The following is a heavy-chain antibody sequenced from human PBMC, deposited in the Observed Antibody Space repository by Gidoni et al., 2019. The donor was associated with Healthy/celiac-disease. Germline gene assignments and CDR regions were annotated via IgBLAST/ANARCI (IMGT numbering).Heavy chain of an antibody. CDR3: ARDGRYYDSSGYYYNWYFDL. Sequence: EVQLVESGGGLVQPGGSLSLSCAASGFTFSSYSMNWVRQAPGKGLEWVSYISSSSSTIYYADSVKGRFTISRDNAKNSLYLQMNSLRDEDTAVYYCARDGRYYDSSGYYYNWYFDLWGRGTLVTVSS. J-gene: IGHJ2*01. V-gene: IGHV3-48*02. CDR1: GFTFSSYS. CDR2: ISSSSSTI. D-gene: IGHD3-22*01.